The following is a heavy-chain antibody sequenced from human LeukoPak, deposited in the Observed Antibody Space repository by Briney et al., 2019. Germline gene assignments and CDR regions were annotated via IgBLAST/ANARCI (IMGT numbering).Heavy chain of an antibody. CDR1: GYTFTSHW. CDR3: ARRRGRYSGDAFDI. D-gene: IGHD1-26*01. J-gene: IGHJ3*02. CDR2: IYPGDSDT. Sequence: GESLKISCKGSGYTFTSHWIGWVRQMPGKGLEWMGIIYPGDSDTRYSPSFQGQVTISADKSITTAYLQWRSLKASDTAMYYCARRRGRYSGDAFDIWGQGTMVTVSS. V-gene: IGHV5-51*01.